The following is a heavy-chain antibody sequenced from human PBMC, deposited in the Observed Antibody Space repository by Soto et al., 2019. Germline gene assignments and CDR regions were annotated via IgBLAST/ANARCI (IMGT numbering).Heavy chain of an antibody. D-gene: IGHD2-2*01. J-gene: IGHJ4*02. CDR2: MNPSNGNT. V-gene: IGHV1-8*02. Sequence: QVQLVQSGAEVKKPGASVKLSCKASGYTFTSYNINWVRQATGQGLEWMGWMNPSNGNTGFAQKFQGRVTVTGNPSISTADMERSGLRGEDTAVHYGARGLAVDVVVPAFWGQGTLVTVSS. CDR1: GYTFTSYN. CDR3: ARGLAVDVVVPAF.